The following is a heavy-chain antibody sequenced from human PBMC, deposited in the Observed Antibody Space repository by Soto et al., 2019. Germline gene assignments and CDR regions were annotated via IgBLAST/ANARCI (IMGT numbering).Heavy chain of an antibody. V-gene: IGHV3-30*04. CDR3: TRLNVQYDSYGDF. CDR1: GFIFSSYP. Sequence: QVQLVESGGGVVQPGRSLRLSCAASGFIFSSYPMHWVRQAPGKGLEWVALISSDGRNKYHADSVKGRFTISRDNSKNTLYLHMNSLRGEDTAVYYCTRLNVQYDSYGDFLGQGTLVTVSS. D-gene: IGHD5-18*01. J-gene: IGHJ4*02. CDR2: ISSDGRNK.